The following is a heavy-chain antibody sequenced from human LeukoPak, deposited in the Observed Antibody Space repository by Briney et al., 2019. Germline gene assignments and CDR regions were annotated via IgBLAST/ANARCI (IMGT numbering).Heavy chain of an antibody. V-gene: IGHV3-23*01. J-gene: IGHJ6*03. Sequence: GGSLRLSCAASGFTLSNHAMIWVRQAPGKGLEWVSSISGSGAMTYYADSVKGRFTISRDNAMDTLYLQMNSLRADDTAVYYCARDDFWSGYYRRGEDYYYMDVWGKGTTVTVSS. CDR1: GFTLSNHA. CDR2: ISGSGAMT. CDR3: ARDDFWSGYYRRGEDYYYMDV. D-gene: IGHD3-3*01.